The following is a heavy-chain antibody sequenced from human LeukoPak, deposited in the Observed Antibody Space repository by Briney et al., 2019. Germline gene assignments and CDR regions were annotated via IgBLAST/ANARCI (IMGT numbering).Heavy chain of an antibody. CDR1: GGSISSYY. CDR2: IYYSGST. V-gene: IGHV4-59*01. CDR3: ARVRGRSGYYREFDY. D-gene: IGHD3-3*01. Sequence: SETLSLTCTVSGGSISSYYWSWIRQPPGKGLEWIGYIYYSGSTNYNPSLKSRVTISVDTSKNQFSLKLSSVTAADTAVYYCARVRGRSGYYREFDYWGQGTLVTVSS. J-gene: IGHJ4*02.